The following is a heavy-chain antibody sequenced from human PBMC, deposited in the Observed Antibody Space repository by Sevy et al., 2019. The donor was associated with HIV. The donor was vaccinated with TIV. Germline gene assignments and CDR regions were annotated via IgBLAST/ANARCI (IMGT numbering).Heavy chain of an antibody. CDR2: FDPEDGET. Sequence: ASVKVSCKVSGYTLTKLSMHWVRQAPGKGLEWMGRFDPEDGETIFARKSQGRVTMTEDTSTDTAYMELSSLRSEDTAVYYCAAAREYYEDSSGYLDYWGQGTLVTVSS. V-gene: IGHV1-24*01. CDR3: AAAREYYEDSSGYLDY. CDR1: GYTLTKLS. D-gene: IGHD3-22*01. J-gene: IGHJ4*02.